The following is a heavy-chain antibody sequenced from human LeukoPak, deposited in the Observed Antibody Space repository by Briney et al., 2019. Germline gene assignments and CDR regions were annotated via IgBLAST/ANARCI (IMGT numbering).Heavy chain of an antibody. D-gene: IGHD1-7*01. Sequence: PSETLSLTCTVSGGSISSYHWSWIRQPPGKGLEWIGYIYYSGSTNYNPSLKSRVTILVDMSKNQFSLKLSSVTAADTAVYYCAREDITGTASYFDYWGQGTLVTVSS. CDR1: GGSISSYH. V-gene: IGHV4-59*01. CDR3: AREDITGTASYFDY. J-gene: IGHJ4*02. CDR2: IYYSGST.